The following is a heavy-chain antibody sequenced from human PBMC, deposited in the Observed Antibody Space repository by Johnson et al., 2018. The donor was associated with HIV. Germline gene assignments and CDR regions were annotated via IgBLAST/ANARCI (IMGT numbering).Heavy chain of an antibody. CDR3: AKDSSVLLCFDI. Sequence: QMLLVESGGGWVKPGGSLRLSCAASGFTFSDYYMSWIRQAPGKGLEWVSYISSSGSTIYYADSVKGRFTISRDNAKNSLYLQMNSLRAEDTAVYYCAKDSSVLLCFDIWGQGTMVTVSS. V-gene: IGHV3-11*04. CDR2: ISSSGSTI. D-gene: IGHD3-10*01. J-gene: IGHJ3*02. CDR1: GFTFSDYY.